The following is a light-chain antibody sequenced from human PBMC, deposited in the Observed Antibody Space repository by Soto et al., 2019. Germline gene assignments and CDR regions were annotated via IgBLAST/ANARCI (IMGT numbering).Light chain of an antibody. V-gene: IGLV1-51*01. CDR3: GTWDSSLSVFV. CDR2: DSS. J-gene: IGLJ1*01. Sequence: QSVLTQPPSVSAAPGQRVTISCSGSSSTIGSNFVSWYQQLPGTAPKLPIYDSSERPSGIPDRFSGSKSGTSATLGITGLQTGDEADYYCGTWDSSLSVFVFGTGTKVTVL. CDR1: SSTIGSNF.